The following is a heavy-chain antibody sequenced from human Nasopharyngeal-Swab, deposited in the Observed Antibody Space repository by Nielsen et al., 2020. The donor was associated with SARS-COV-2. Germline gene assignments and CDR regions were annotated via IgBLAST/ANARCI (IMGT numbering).Heavy chain of an antibody. CDR2: IYSGGST. J-gene: IGHJ4*02. V-gene: IGHV3-53*01. D-gene: IGHD5-12*01. CDR3: ARGLRGYSGYSDY. Sequence: WIRQPPGKGLEWVSVIYSGGSTYYADSVKGRFTISRDNSKNTLYHQMNSLRAEDTAVYYCARGLRGYSGYSDYWGQGTLVTVSS.